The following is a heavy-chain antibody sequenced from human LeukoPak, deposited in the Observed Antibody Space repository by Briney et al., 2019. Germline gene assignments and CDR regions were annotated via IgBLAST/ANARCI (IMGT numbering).Heavy chain of an antibody. D-gene: IGHD5-18*01. Sequence: GGSLRLSCAASGFTFSSYAMHWVRQAPGKGLEYVSAISSNGGSTYYANSVKGRFTISRDNSKNTLYLQMGSLRAEDMAVYYCARVVSYGYGDYWGQGTLVTVSS. J-gene: IGHJ4*02. V-gene: IGHV3-64*01. CDR2: ISSNGGST. CDR1: GFTFSSYA. CDR3: ARVVSYGYGDY.